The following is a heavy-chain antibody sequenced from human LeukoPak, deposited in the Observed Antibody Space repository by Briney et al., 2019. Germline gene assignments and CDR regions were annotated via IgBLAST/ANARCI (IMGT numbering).Heavy chain of an antibody. J-gene: IGHJ4*02. Sequence: SETLSLTCTVSGGSISSSDYYWGWIRQPPGKGLEWIGSIYYSGSTYYNPSLKSRITISVDTSKNQFSLDLSSVTAADTAVYYCARAGYGGNSGRIDYWGQGTLVTVSS. CDR3: ARAGYGGNSGRIDY. CDR1: GGSISSSDYY. V-gene: IGHV4-39*01. CDR2: IYYSGST. D-gene: IGHD4-23*01.